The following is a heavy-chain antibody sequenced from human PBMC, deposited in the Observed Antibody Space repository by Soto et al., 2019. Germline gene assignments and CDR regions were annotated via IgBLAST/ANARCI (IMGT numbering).Heavy chain of an antibody. J-gene: IGHJ4*02. Sequence: EVQLVESGGGLVQPGGSLRLSCAASGFTFSSYSMNWVRQAPGKGLEWVSYISSSSSTIYYADSVKGRFTISRDIAKNSLYLQMNSLRDEDTSVYYCARILQWLVTIDYWGQGPLVTVSS. D-gene: IGHD6-19*01. CDR1: GFTFSSYS. V-gene: IGHV3-48*02. CDR2: ISSSSSTI. CDR3: ARILQWLVTIDY.